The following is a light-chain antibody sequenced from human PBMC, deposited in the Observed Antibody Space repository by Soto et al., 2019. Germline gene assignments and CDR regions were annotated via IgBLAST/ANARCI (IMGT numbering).Light chain of an antibody. CDR3: SSYTTSSNYV. V-gene: IGLV2-11*01. J-gene: IGLJ1*01. CDR1: SNDVGGYHY. CDR2: DVN. Sequence: QSVLTQPRSVSGSPGQSVTISCTGTSNDVGGYHYVSWYQHHPGKAPKLVIFDVNGRPSGVPHRFSGSKSDNTASLTISGLQAEDEADYYCSSYTTSSNYVFGSGTKVTVL.